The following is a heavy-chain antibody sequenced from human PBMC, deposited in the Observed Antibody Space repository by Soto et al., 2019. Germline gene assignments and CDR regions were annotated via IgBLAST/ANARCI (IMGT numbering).Heavy chain of an antibody. CDR3: ARDLGSSGFNWFDP. V-gene: IGHV1-18*01. D-gene: IGHD6-19*01. CDR2: ISAYNGNT. Sequence: GASVKVSCKASGYTFTSYGISWVRQAPGQGLEWMGWISAYNGNTNHAQKLQGRVTMTTDTSTSTAYMELRSLRSDDTAVYYCARDLGSSGFNWFDPWGQGTLVTVSS. J-gene: IGHJ5*02. CDR1: GYTFTSYG.